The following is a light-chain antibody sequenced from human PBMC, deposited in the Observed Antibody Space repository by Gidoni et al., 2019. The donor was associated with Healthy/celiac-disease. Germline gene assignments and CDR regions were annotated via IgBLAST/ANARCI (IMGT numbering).Light chain of an antibody. Sequence: EIVMTQSPATLSVSPGERATLSCRARQSVSNNLAWYQQKPGQAPRLLIYGASTRATGIPARFSGSGSGTEFTLTISSLQSEDFAVYYCQQYNNWPSWTFGQGTKVEIK. J-gene: IGKJ1*01. CDR1: QSVSNN. CDR2: GAS. CDR3: QQYNNWPSWT. V-gene: IGKV3-15*01.